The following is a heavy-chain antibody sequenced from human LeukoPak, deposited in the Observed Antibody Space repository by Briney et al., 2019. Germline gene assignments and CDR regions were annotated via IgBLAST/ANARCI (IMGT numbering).Heavy chain of an antibody. J-gene: IGHJ4*02. Sequence: GRSLRLSCAASGFTFDDYAMHWVRQAPGKGLEWVSGISWNSGSIGYADSVKGRFTISRDNAKNSLYLQMNSLRAEDMALYYCAKDKFSRWTTVTTRGFDYWGQGTLVTVSS. V-gene: IGHV3-9*03. D-gene: IGHD4-17*01. CDR2: ISWNSGSI. CDR3: AKDKFSRWTTVTTRGFDY. CDR1: GFTFDDYA.